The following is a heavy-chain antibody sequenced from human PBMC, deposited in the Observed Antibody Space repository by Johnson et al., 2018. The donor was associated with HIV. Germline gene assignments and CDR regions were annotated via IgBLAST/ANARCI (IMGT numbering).Heavy chain of an antibody. Sequence: EVQVLESGGGLVQPGGSLRLSCAASGFTFNSQWMTWVRQAPGKGLEWVANIKQDGSDRYYVNSVKGRFTISRDDPKNSLYLQMNSLRAEDTAVYYCARGSGLADAFDIWGQGTMVTVSS. J-gene: IGHJ3*02. V-gene: IGHV3-7*01. D-gene: IGHD5/OR15-5a*01. CDR2: IKQDGSDR. CDR1: GFTFNSQW. CDR3: ARGSGLADAFDI.